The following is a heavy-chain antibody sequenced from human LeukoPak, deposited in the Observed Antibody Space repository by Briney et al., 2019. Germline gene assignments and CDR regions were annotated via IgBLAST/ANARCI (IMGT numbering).Heavy chain of an antibody. D-gene: IGHD2-21*01. Sequence: PGGSLTLSCAASGFTFSIYAMNWVRQAPGKGLEWVSVISGRGETSYSANSVKGRFTISRDNTKNTLSLRMDSLRAEDKDVYYCAKNADNVATYNYFEYWGQGTLVTASS. J-gene: IGHJ4*02. CDR2: ISGRGETS. V-gene: IGHV3-23*01. CDR3: AKNADNVATYNYFEY. CDR1: GFTFSIYA.